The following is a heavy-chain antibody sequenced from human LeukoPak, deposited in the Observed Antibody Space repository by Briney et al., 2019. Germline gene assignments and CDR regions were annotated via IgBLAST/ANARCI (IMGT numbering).Heavy chain of an antibody. Sequence: GGSLRLSCAASGFTFSSYSMNWVRQAPGKGLEWVSYISSSSSTIYYADSVKGRFTISRDNAKNSLYLQMNSLRAEDTAVYYCARDWLYYFDYWGQGTLVTVSS. CDR3: ARDWLYYFDY. CDR2: ISSSSSTI. V-gene: IGHV3-48*01. J-gene: IGHJ4*02. CDR1: GFTFSSYS. D-gene: IGHD6-19*01.